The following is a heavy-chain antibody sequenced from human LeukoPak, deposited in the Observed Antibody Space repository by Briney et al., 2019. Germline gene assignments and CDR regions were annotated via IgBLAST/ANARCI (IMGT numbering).Heavy chain of an antibody. V-gene: IGHV3-20*03. CDR1: GFTFDDYG. Sequence: GGSLRLSYAASGFTFDDYGMSWVRQAPGKGLEWVSGINWNGGRTGYADSVKGRLTISRDNAKNSLYLQMNSLRAEDTALYYCAKLAGTGGFDYWGQGTLVTVSS. J-gene: IGHJ4*02. CDR2: INWNGGRT. D-gene: IGHD6-19*01. CDR3: AKLAGTGGFDY.